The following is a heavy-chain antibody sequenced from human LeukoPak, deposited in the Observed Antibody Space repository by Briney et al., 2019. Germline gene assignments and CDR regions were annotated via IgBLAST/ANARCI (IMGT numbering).Heavy chain of an antibody. V-gene: IGHV4-39*07. Sequence: SETLSLTCTVSGGSISDSSYYWGWIRQPPGKGLEWIGSIYYSGSTYYNPSLKSRVTISVDTSKNQFSLKLSSVTAADTAVYYCARSRWEVYYYMDVWGKGTTVTVSS. CDR1: GGSISDSSYY. CDR3: ARSRWEVYYYMDV. J-gene: IGHJ6*03. D-gene: IGHD1-26*01. CDR2: IYYSGST.